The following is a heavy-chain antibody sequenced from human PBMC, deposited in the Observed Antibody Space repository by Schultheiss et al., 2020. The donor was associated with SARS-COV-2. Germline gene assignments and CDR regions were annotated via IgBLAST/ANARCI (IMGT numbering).Heavy chain of an antibody. D-gene: IGHD2-15*01. J-gene: IGHJ6*03. V-gene: IGHV3-23*01. CDR2: ISGSGGST. Sequence: GESLKISCAASGFTFTASAMHWVRQAPGKGLEWVSAISGSGGSTYYADSVKGRFTISRDNSKNTLYLQMNSLRADDTAVYYCAKVPSPFVDYYYMDVWGKGTTVTVSS. CDR1: GFTFTASA. CDR3: AKVPSPFVDYYYMDV.